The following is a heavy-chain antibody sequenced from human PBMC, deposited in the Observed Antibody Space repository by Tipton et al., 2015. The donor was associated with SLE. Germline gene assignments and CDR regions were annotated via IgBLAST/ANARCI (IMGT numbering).Heavy chain of an antibody. CDR3: ARLGRGGHDYGDY. Sequence: SLRLSCAASGFTFSSYWMSWVRQAPGKGLEWVANIKQDGSDKYYVDSVKGRFTISRDNAKNSLYLQMNSLRAEDTAVYYCARLGRGGHDYGDYWGQGTLVTVSS. CDR1: GFTFSSYW. J-gene: IGHJ4*02. CDR2: IKQDGSDK. V-gene: IGHV3-7*01. D-gene: IGHD4/OR15-4a*01.